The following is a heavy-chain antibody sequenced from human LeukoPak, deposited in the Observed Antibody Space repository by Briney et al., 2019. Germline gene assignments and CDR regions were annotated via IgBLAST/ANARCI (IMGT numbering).Heavy chain of an antibody. V-gene: IGHV4-61*02. J-gene: IGHJ5*02. CDR1: GGSISSGSYY. Sequence: SETLSLTCTVSGGSISSGSYYWSWIRQPAGKGLEWIGRIYTSGSTNYNPSLKSRVTISVDTSKNQFSLKLSSVTAADTAVYYCARDGGVAPHNWFDPWGQGTLVTVSS. D-gene: IGHD2-8*02. CDR3: ARDGGVAPHNWFDP. CDR2: IYTSGST.